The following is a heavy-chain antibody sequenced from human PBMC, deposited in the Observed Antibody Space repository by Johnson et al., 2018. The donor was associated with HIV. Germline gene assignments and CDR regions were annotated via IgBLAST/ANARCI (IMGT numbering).Heavy chain of an antibody. D-gene: IGHD7-27*01. CDR2: ISWNSGSI. CDR1: GFTFDDYA. Sequence: VQLVESGGGVVQPGGSLRLSCAASGFTFDDYAMHWVRQAPGKGLEWVSGISWNSGSIGYADSVKGRFTISRDNSKNTLDLQMGSLRAEDTAVYYCARGMLTGDVGAYDVWGQGTMVTVSS. J-gene: IGHJ3*01. CDR3: ARGMLTGDVGAYDV. V-gene: IGHV3-9*01.